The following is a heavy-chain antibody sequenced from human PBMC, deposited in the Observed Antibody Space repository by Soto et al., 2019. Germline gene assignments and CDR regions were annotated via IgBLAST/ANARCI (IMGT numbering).Heavy chain of an antibody. J-gene: IGHJ6*02. V-gene: IGHV4-30-2*01. CDR3: ARVPVRKYYGVGSNNNSSSDMDT. CDR2: IYHSGST. Sequence: TLSLTCAVSGGSISSGGYSWSWIRQPPGKGLEWIGYIYHSGSTYYNPSLKSRVTISVDRSKNQFSLNLSSVTAADTAVYYCARVPVRKYYGVGSNNNSSSDMDTLGQGDTVTVSS. D-gene: IGHD3-10*01. CDR1: GGSISSGGYS.